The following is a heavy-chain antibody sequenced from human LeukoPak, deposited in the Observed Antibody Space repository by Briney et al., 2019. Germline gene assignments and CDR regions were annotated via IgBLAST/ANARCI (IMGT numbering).Heavy chain of an antibody. CDR3: ASGSGSPSAY. J-gene: IGHJ4*02. D-gene: IGHD1-26*01. CDR2: ISYDGSNK. Sequence: GGPLRLSCAATGFTFSNYAMHWVRQAPGKGLEWVAVISYDGSNKYYADSVKGRFTISRDNSKNTLYLQMNSLRAEDTAVYYCASGSGSPSAYWGQGTLVTVSS. CDR1: GFTFSNYA. V-gene: IGHV3-30*04.